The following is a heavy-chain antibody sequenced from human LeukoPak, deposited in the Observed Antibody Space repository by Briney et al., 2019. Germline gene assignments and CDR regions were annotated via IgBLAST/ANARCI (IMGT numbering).Heavy chain of an antibody. CDR2: IYSGGDT. CDR3: ARSRGFFDC. J-gene: IGHJ4*02. D-gene: IGHD3-10*01. CDR1: GFTVSSKY. Sequence: GGSLRLSCAVSGFTVSSKYMSRVRQAPGKGLEWVSVIYSGGDTYYADSVKGRFTISRDNSKNMLYLQMNSLRVEDTAVYYCARSRGFFDCWGQGTLVTVSS. V-gene: IGHV3-53*01.